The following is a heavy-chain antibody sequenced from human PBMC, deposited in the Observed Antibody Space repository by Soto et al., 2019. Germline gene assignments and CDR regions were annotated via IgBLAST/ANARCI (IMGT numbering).Heavy chain of an antibody. Sequence: QVQLQESGPGLVKPSGTLSLTCAVSGGSISSSNSWSWVRQPPGKALERIGEIYHIGSTNYNPSLKSRVTMSVDKSKNPFSLKLISVTAADTAVYYCARRKGPFDYCCQGTLITVSS. V-gene: IGHV4-4*02. CDR2: IYHIGST. CDR3: ARRKGPFDY. J-gene: IGHJ4*02. CDR1: GGSISSSNS.